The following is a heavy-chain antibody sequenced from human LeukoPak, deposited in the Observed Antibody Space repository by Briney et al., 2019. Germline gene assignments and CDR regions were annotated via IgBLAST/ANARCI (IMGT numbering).Heavy chain of an antibody. J-gene: IGHJ4*02. V-gene: IGHV3-23*01. CDR1: GFTFSNNA. Sequence: GGSLRLSCAASGFTFSNNAMSWVRQAPGKGLEWVLSISSSGDNTHYADSVKGRFTISRGDSKDTLYLQMNTLRAEDTAIYYCARRGWLVNFDYWGQGTLVTVSS. CDR3: ARRGWLVNFDY. CDR2: ISSSGDNT. D-gene: IGHD6-19*01.